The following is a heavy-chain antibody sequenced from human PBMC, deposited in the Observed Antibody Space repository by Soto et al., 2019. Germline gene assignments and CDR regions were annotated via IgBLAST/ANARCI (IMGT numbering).Heavy chain of an antibody. CDR1: GGSISSYY. Sequence: QVQLQESGPGLVKPSETLSLTCTVSGGSISSYYWSWIRQPAGKGLEWIGRIYTSGSTNYNPSLKSRVTMSVDTSKNQFSLKLSPVTAADTAVYYCARVSGWSRDSYYYYGMDVWGQGTTVTVSS. CDR3: ARVSGWSRDSYYYYGMDV. J-gene: IGHJ6*02. CDR2: IYTSGST. D-gene: IGHD6-19*01. V-gene: IGHV4-4*07.